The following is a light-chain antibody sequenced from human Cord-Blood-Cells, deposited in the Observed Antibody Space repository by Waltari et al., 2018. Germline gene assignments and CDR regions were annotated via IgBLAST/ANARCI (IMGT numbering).Light chain of an antibody. CDR2: EGS. J-gene: IGLJ3*02. Sequence: QSALTQPASVSGSPGQPITIPCTGTSSDVGSYNLVSWYQQHPGKAPKLMIYEGSKRPSGVSNRFSGSKSGNTASLTISGLRAEDEADYYCCSYAGSSTWVFGGGTKLTVL. CDR1: SSDVGSYNL. V-gene: IGLV2-23*01. CDR3: CSYAGSSTWV.